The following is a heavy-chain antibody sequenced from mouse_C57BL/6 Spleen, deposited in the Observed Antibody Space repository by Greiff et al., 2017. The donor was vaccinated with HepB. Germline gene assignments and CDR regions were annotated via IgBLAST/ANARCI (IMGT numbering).Heavy chain of an antibody. CDR3: ARSVGYYGSRFAY. J-gene: IGHJ3*01. Sequence: QVHVKQSGPELVKPGASVKISCKASGYAFSSSWMNWVKQRPGKGLEWIGRIYPGDGDTNYNGKFKGKATLTADKSSSTAYMQLSSLTSEDSAVYFCARSVGYYGSRFAYWGQGTLVTVSA. V-gene: IGHV1-82*01. CDR2: IYPGDGDT. D-gene: IGHD1-1*01. CDR1: GYAFSSSW.